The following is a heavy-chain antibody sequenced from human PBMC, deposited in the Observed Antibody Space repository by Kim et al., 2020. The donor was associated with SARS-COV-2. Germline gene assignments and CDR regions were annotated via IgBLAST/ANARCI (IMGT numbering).Heavy chain of an antibody. D-gene: IGHD1-26*01. CDR2: IYYSGST. CDR3: ARGVVGATSSSWFDP. Sequence: SETLSLTCIVSGGSINNYYWSWIRQPPGKGLEWIGYIYYSGSTNYNPSLKSRVTISVDTSKNQSSLKLSSVTAADTAVYYCARGVVGATSSSWFDPWGQGTLVTVSS. V-gene: IGHV4-59*01. CDR1: GGSINNYY. J-gene: IGHJ5*02.